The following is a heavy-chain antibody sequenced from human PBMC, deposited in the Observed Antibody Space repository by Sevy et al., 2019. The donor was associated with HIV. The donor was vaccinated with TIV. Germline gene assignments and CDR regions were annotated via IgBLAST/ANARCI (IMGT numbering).Heavy chain of an antibody. J-gene: IGHJ6*02. CDR2: INPNSRVT. CDR1: GRTFSDYY. CDR3: AGDRVPWAMADVVATYGMDV. Sequence: ASVKVSCNSGRTFSDYYIHWVRQAPGQGLEWMGRINPNSRVTNYAQKFQGRVTMTRDTSKTTAYMELSSLRSDDTAVYYCAGDRVPWAMADVVATYGMDVWGQGTTVTVSS. D-gene: IGHD5-12*01. V-gene: IGHV1-2*06.